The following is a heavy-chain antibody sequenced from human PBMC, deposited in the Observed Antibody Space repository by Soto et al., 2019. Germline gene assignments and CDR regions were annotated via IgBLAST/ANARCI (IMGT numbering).Heavy chain of an antibody. CDR3: ARGLVVPAAPPNWFGP. V-gene: IGHV4-34*01. CDR1: GGSFSGYY. J-gene: IGHJ5*02. Sequence: QVQLQQWGAGLLKPSETLSLTCAVYGGSFSGYYWSWIRQPPGKGLEWIGEINHSGRTNYNPSLKGRGPRSVDTAKNQYSLQLSSVTAADTAVYYCARGLVVPAAPPNWFGPWGQGTLVTVSS. CDR2: INHSGRT. D-gene: IGHD2-2*01.